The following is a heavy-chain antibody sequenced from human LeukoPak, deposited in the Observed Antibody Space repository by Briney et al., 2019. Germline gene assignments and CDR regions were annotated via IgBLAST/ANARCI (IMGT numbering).Heavy chain of an antibody. Sequence: SVKVSCKASGGTFSSYAISWVRQAPGQGLEWMGGIIPIFGTANYAQKFQGRVTITADESTSTAYMELSSLRSEDTAVYYCARDAVPAAGPTSDWFDPWGQGTLVTVSS. CDR3: ARDAVPAAGPTSDWFDP. V-gene: IGHV1-69*13. CDR1: GGTFSSYA. CDR2: IIPIFGTA. J-gene: IGHJ5*02. D-gene: IGHD2-2*01.